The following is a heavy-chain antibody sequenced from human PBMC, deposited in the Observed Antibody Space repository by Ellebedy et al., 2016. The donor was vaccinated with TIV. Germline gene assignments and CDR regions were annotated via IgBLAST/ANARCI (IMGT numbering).Heavy chain of an antibody. V-gene: IGHV4-30-4*01. D-gene: IGHD3-10*01. CDR1: GGSITSGDYY. Sequence: LRLXXAVSGGSITSGDYYWSRHRQPPGKGLEWNGYIFYSGSTYYNPSLRSRLTMSLDTSKNQFSLKLSSVTAADTAVYYCARLDLQFVIFDYWGQGSLVTVSS. CDR3: ARLDLQFVIFDY. J-gene: IGHJ4*02. CDR2: IFYSGST.